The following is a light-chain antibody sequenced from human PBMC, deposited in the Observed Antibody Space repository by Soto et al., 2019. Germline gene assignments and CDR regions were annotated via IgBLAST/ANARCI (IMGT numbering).Light chain of an antibody. J-gene: IGKJ4*01. V-gene: IGKV3-15*01. CDR3: QQYKDWPPLT. CDR1: QSVNIN. Sequence: EIVMTQSPATLSVSPGERATLSCRASQSVNINLAWYQQKPGQAPGLLIYGTSTRATGVPARFSGSGSGTEFTLTISNLQYEEFAVYYFQQYKDWPPLTFGGGTKMAIK. CDR2: GTS.